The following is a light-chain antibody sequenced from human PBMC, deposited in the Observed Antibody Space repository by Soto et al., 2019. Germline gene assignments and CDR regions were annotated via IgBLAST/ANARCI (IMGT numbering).Light chain of an antibody. J-gene: IGKJ2*01. CDR1: QGISSH. Sequence: DIQLTQSPSFLSASVGDRVAITCRASQGISSHLAWYQQKPGKAPKFLIYAASTLQSGVPPRFSGSGSGTEFTLTIRSLQPEDFATYYCQQVYNYPRTFGQGTKLEIK. CDR3: QQVYNYPRT. V-gene: IGKV1-9*01. CDR2: AAS.